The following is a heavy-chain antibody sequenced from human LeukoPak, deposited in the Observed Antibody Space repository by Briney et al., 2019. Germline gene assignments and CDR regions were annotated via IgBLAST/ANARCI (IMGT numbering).Heavy chain of an antibody. CDR3: ARASGSGTTRVSMDV. J-gene: IGHJ6*03. Sequence: ASVKVSCKASGYTFTGYYMHWVRQAPGQGREWMGWINPNSGGTNYAQKFQGRVTMTRDTSISTAYMELSRLRSDDTAVYYCARASGSGTTRVSMDVWGKGTTVTVSS. CDR2: INPNSGGT. CDR1: GYTFTGYY. D-gene: IGHD3-10*01. V-gene: IGHV1-2*02.